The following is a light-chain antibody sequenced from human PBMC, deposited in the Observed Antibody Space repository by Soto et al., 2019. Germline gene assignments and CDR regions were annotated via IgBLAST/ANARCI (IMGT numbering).Light chain of an antibody. V-gene: IGLV1-40*01. J-gene: IGLJ2*01. CDR1: NSNLGAGYD. CDR3: CSYAGTYTVL. CDR2: GNR. Sequence: QAVVTQPPSVSGAPGQRVTISCTGNNSNLGAGYDVHWYQQLPGAAPKLVVFGNRNRPSGVPERFSGSKSGNTASLTISGLQAEDEADYYCCSYAGTYTVLFGGGTKLTVL.